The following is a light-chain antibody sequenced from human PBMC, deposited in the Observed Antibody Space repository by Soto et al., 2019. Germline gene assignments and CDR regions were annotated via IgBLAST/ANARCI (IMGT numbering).Light chain of an antibody. CDR3: QQFQKWPLT. CDR1: ESASSN. J-gene: IGKJ4*01. V-gene: IGKV3-15*01. CDR2: GAS. Sequence: EIVMTQSPATVSVSPGERATLSCRASESASSNLSWYHPKPGQSPRLLIYGASTRATGIPAKFSGSGSGTEFTLTISSLQSEDFAVYYCQQFQKWPLTFGGGTNVEIK.